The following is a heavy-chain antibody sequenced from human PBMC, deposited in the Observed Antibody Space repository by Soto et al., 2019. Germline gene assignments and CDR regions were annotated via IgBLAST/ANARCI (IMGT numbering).Heavy chain of an antibody. V-gene: IGHV1-69*02. CDR1: RGTFSTYS. Sequence: QVQLVQSGAEVKKPGSQMKVSCKDSRGTFSTYSMFWVRQAPGQGLEWMGRIIPMLGIRNYAQRFQDRVTITADKSTATAHMELSSLRSEDTALYYCTIGSWSGEVFDIWGQGTMVTVSS. CDR2: IIPMLGIR. J-gene: IGHJ3*02. D-gene: IGHD2-21*01. CDR3: TIGSWSGEVFDI.